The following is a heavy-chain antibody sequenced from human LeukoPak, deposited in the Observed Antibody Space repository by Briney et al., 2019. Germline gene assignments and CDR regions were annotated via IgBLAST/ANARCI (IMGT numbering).Heavy chain of an antibody. CDR2: INSDGSST. Sequence: PGGSLRLSCATSGFTFSDYYMSWIRQAPGKRLVWVSRINSDGSSTSYADSVKGRFTISRDNAKNTLYLQMNSLRAEDTAVYYCARDSRSYYFDYWGQGTLVTVSS. J-gene: IGHJ4*02. CDR1: GFTFSDYY. V-gene: IGHV3-74*01. CDR3: ARDSRSYYFDY.